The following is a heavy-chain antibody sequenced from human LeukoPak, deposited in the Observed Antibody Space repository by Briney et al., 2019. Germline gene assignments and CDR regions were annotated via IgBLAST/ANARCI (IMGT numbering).Heavy chain of an antibody. CDR2: IYSGGMT. J-gene: IGHJ6*03. Sequence: GGSLRLSCAAPGLNVTYNYISWVRQAPGKGLEWLSVIYSGGMTYYADSVKGRFIISRDNSKSTLYLQMNRLRAEDTAVYYCYARPVLPAAFLPSGNYMDVWGKGTTVTVSS. CDR1: GLNVTYNY. V-gene: IGHV3-53*01. CDR3: YARPVLPAAFLPSGNYMDV. D-gene: IGHD2-2*01.